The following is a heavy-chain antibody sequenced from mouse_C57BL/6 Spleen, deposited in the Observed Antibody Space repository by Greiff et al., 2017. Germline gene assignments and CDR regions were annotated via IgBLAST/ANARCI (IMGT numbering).Heavy chain of an antibody. D-gene: IGHD2-4*01. CDR3: AREGLPLSYAMDY. CDR2: IWSGGST. Sequence: QVQLKESGPGLVQPSQSLSITCTVSGFSLTSYGVHWVRQSPGKGLEWLGVIWSGGSTDYNAAFISRLSISKDNSKSQVFFKMNSLQADDTAIYYCAREGLPLSYAMDYWGQGTSVTVSS. J-gene: IGHJ4*01. V-gene: IGHV2-2*01. CDR1: GFSLTSYG.